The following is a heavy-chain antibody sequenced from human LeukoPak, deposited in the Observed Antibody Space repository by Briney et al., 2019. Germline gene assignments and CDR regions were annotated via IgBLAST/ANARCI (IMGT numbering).Heavy chain of an antibody. J-gene: IGHJ3*02. Sequence: GGSLRLSCAASGFTFSNYAMNWVRQAPGKGLEWVSAISGSGGSTYYADSVKGRFTISRDNSKNTLYLQMNSLRAEDTAVYYCAKDRGRYYDFWSGSAPPHAFDIWGQGTMVTVSS. CDR2: ISGSGGST. CDR1: GFTFSNYA. D-gene: IGHD3-3*01. CDR3: AKDRGRYYDFWSGSAPPHAFDI. V-gene: IGHV3-23*01.